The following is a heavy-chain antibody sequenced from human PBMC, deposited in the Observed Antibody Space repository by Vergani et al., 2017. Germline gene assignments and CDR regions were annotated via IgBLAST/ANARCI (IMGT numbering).Heavy chain of an antibody. D-gene: IGHD1-26*01. Sequence: EVQLVESGGGLVKPGGSLRLSCAASGFTFSSYRMNWVRQAPGKGLEWVSSISSSSSYIYYADSVKGRFTISRDNAKNSLYLQMNSLRAEATAVYYCARDEGRTRGRFDYWGQGTLVTVSS. V-gene: IGHV3-21*01. CDR2: ISSSSSYI. CDR3: ARDEGRTRGRFDY. J-gene: IGHJ4*02. CDR1: GFTFSSYR.